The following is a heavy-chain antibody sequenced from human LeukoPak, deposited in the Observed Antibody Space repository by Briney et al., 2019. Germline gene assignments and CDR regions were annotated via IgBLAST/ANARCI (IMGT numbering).Heavy chain of an antibody. CDR1: GFTFSSYW. D-gene: IGHD3-10*01. J-gene: IGHJ4*02. Sequence: PGGSLRLSCAASGFTFSSYWMSWVRQAPGKGLEWVANIKQDGSEKDYVDSVKGRFTISRDNAKNSLYLQMNSLRAEDTAVYYCARLDYYGSGSYQVDYWGQGTLVTVSS. CDR3: ARLDYYGSGSYQVDY. V-gene: IGHV3-7*03. CDR2: IKQDGSEK.